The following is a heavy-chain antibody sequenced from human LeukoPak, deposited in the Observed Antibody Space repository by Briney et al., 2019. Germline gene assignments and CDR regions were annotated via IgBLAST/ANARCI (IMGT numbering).Heavy chain of an antibody. J-gene: IGHJ4*02. CDR3: ARDPLAVAGTYDY. Sequence: SQTLSLTFALSGDSVSSNSAAWNWLRQSPSRGLEWLGSTYYRSKWYNDYAVSVKSRITISPDTSKNQFSLQLNSVTPEDTAVYYCARDPLAVAGTYDYWGQGTPVTVSS. D-gene: IGHD6-19*01. CDR1: GDSVSSNSAA. V-gene: IGHV6-1*01. CDR2: TYYRSKWYN.